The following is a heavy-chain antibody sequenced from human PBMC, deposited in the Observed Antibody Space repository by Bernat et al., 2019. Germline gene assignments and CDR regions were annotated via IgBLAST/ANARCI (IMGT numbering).Heavy chain of an antibody. CDR2: ISRISSHI. V-gene: IGHV3-21*05. CDR1: GFTFSDFS. CDR3: AGDPADSLTRNWFDP. J-gene: IGHJ5*02. Sequence: EMQLVESGGGLVKPGGSLRLSCTASGFTFSDFSMNWVRQAPGKGLEWLSYISRISSHIYYADSVKGRFTIYRDNAKSTLYLQMNSLRADDTAVYYCAGDPADSLTRNWFDPWGQGTLVTVSS. D-gene: IGHD4-4*01.